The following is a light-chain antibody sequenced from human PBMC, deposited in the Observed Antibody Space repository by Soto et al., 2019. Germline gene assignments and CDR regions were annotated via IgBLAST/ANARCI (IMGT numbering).Light chain of an antibody. CDR2: GAS. Sequence: EIGMTQSPATLSVSPGERATLSCRASQRVNSYLARYQQKPGQAPSLLIYGASTRATGVPARFSCSGSGTAITLAISLPQYEDFASYYGQQCNDWQLITFGHGTRLEAK. V-gene: IGKV3-15*01. CDR1: QRVNSY. J-gene: IGKJ5*01. CDR3: QQCNDWQLIT.